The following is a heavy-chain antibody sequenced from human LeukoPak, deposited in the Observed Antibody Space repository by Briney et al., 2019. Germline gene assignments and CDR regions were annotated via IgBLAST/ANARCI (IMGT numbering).Heavy chain of an antibody. V-gene: IGHV4-59*01. Sequence: PSETLSLTCTVSGGSISSYYWSWIRQPPGKGLEWIGYIYYSGSTNYNPSLKSRVTISVDTSKNQFSLKLSSVTAADTAVYYCARSLGGLGSNWFDPWGQGTLVTVSS. J-gene: IGHJ5*02. CDR1: GGSISSYY. CDR2: IYYSGST. D-gene: IGHD3-16*01. CDR3: ARSLGGLGSNWFDP.